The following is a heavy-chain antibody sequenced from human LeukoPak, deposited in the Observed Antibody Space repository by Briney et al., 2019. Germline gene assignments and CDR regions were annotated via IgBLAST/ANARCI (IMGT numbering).Heavy chain of an antibody. Sequence: SVKVSCKASGYTLTSYDISWVRQAPGQGLEWMGGIMPISGTANYAQKFQGRVTITADKPTNTAYMELSSLRSEDTAVYYCASGRTDIVVVPATLRNYYFNYWGQGTLVTVSS. CDR1: GYTLTSYD. J-gene: IGHJ4*02. CDR3: ASGRTDIVVVPATLRNYYFNY. V-gene: IGHV1-69*06. D-gene: IGHD2-2*01. CDR2: IMPISGTA.